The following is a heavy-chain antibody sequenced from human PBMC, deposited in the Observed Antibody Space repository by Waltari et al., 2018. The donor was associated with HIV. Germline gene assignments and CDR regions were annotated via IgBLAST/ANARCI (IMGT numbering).Heavy chain of an antibody. V-gene: IGHV4-34*01. J-gene: IGHJ6*02. CDR3: ARGRWTMVRGVIQAYYYYYGMDV. CDR1: GGSFSVYY. D-gene: IGHD3-10*01. CDR2: IYHSGST. Sequence: QVQLQQWGAGLLTSSETLSLTCAVYGGSFSVYYWSWIRQPPGKGLEWIGEIYHSGSTNYNPSLKSRVTISVDTSKNQFSLKLSSVTAADTAVYYCARGRWTMVRGVIQAYYYYYGMDVWGQGTTVTVSS.